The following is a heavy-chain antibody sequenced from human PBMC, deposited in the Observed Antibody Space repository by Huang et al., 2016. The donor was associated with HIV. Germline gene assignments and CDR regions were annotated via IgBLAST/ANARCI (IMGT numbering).Heavy chain of an antibody. CDR3: ARQVDGFRSHFDF. Sequence: EVLLVQSGAELKEPGESLKISCKAYGYGFSSYWIGWVRPKPGKGLEGMGIIYPRDSETKYIPSFDGQVTISADKSTRTAYLQWESLKAPDTAIYFCARQVDGFRSHFDFWGQGTLVSVSS. J-gene: IGHJ4*02. CDR2: IYPRDSET. CDR1: GYGFSSYW. D-gene: IGHD5-18*01. V-gene: IGHV5-51*01.